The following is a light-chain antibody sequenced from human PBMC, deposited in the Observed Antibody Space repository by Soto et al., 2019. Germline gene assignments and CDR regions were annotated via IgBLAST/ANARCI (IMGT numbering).Light chain of an antibody. CDR2: EGS. V-gene: IGLV2-23*01. Sequence: QSDLTQRASLSGSPRQSITISYTGTGSDVGSYNLVSWYQQHAGKAPKLMIYEGSKRPSGVSNRFSGSKSGNTASLTISGLQAEDEADYYCCSYAGSSTFYVFGTGTKVTVL. J-gene: IGLJ1*01. CDR3: CSYAGSSTFYV. CDR1: GSDVGSYNL.